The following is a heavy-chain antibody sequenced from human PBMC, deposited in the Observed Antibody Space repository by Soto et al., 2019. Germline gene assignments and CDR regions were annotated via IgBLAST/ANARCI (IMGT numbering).Heavy chain of an antibody. J-gene: IGHJ6*02. Sequence: QVQLQESGPGLVKPSETLSLTCTVSGGSISSYYWSWIRQPAGKGLEWIGRIYTSGSTNYNPSLKSRVTMSLDTSNNQFSLKLSSVTAADTAVYYCARDQRYYYGSGSYFPYYGMDVWGQGTTVTVSS. D-gene: IGHD3-10*01. V-gene: IGHV4-4*07. CDR2: IYTSGST. CDR1: GGSISSYY. CDR3: ARDQRYYYGSGSYFPYYGMDV.